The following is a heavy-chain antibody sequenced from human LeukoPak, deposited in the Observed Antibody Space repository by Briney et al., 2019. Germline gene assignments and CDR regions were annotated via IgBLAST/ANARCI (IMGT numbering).Heavy chain of an antibody. CDR3: AREPVYCSSTSCYDY. CDR1: GFIFSSYT. J-gene: IGHJ4*02. D-gene: IGHD2-2*01. V-gene: IGHV3-30-3*01. CDR2: ISYDGSNK. Sequence: GGSLRLSCATSGFIFSSYTMNWVRQAPGKGLEWVAVISYDGSNKYYADSVKGRFTISRDNSKNTLYLQMNSLRAEDTAVYYCAREPVYCSSTSCYDYWGQGTLVTVSS.